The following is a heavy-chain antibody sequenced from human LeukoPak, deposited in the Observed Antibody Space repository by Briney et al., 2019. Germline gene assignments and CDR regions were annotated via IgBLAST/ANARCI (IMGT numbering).Heavy chain of an antibody. Sequence: PGGSLRLSCAASGLTFSSHSMNWVRQAPRKGLEWISHIRSSSSTRTTYYADSVKGRFTISRDNAKNSLYLQMNSLRAEDTAVYYCAREGRLRYARLLDAFDIWGQGTMVTVSS. V-gene: IGHV3-48*04. D-gene: IGHD3-9*01. CDR1: GLTFSSHS. J-gene: IGHJ3*02. CDR3: AREGRLRYARLLDAFDI. CDR2: IRSSSSTR.